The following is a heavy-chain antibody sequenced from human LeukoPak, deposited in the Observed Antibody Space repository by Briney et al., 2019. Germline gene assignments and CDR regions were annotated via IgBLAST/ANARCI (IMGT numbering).Heavy chain of an antibody. J-gene: IGHJ2*01. V-gene: IGHV1-18*01. CDR3: ARGWLQPYWYFDL. CDR2: ISPYNGNA. Sequence: ASVKVSRKASGYTFTNYGISWVRQAPGQGLEWMGWISPYNGNADYAQKLQGRVTMTADTSTTTAYMELRSLRSDDTAVYYCARGWLQPYWYFDLWGRGTLVTVSS. CDR1: GYTFTNYG. D-gene: IGHD5-24*01.